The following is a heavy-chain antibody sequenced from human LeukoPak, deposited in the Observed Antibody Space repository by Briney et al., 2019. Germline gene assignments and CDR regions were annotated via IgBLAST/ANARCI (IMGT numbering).Heavy chain of an antibody. CDR1: GFTVSSNY. D-gene: IGHD4-17*01. J-gene: IGHJ6*04. V-gene: IGHV3-53*01. CDR3: ARDRGYGDFLYYYGMDV. Sequence: GGSLRLSCAASGFTVSSNYMSWVRQAPGKGLEWVSVIYSGGSTYYADSVKGRFTISRDNSKNTLYLQMNSLRAEDTAVYYCARDRGYGDFLYYYGMDVWGKGTTVTVSS. CDR2: IYSGGST.